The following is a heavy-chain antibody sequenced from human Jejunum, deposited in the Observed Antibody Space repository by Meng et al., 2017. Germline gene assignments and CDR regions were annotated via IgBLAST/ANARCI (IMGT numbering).Heavy chain of an antibody. Sequence: EVAVEESGGGLVQPGGSLSLQCAASGFNFSSYWMHWVRQSPGKGLEWVSVITGSGGYTHYADSVKGRFTISRDNSKNTLYLQMNSLRAEDTAVYYCAKEAPGTFDLWGQGTLVTVSS. V-gene: IGHV3-23*04. CDR1: GFNFSSYW. CDR3: AKEAPGTFDL. CDR2: ITGSGGYT. J-gene: IGHJ4*01.